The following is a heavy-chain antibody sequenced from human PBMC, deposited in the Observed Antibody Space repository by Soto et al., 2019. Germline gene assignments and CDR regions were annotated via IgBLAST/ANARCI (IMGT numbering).Heavy chain of an antibody. J-gene: IGHJ4*02. D-gene: IGHD5-18*01. CDR3: ARSPGYSYGDY. CDR1: GYTFTGYA. V-gene: IGHV1-3*01. Sequence: ASVKVSCKASGYTFTGYAMHWVRQAPGQRLEWMGWINAGNGNTKYSQKFQGRVTITRDTSASTAYMELSSLRSEDTAVYYCARSPGYSYGDYWGQGTLVTVSS. CDR2: INAGNGNT.